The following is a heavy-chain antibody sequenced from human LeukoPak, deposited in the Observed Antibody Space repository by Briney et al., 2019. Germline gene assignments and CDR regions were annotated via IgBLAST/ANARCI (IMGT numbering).Heavy chain of an antibody. CDR3: ARGYGSGSFFDY. J-gene: IGHJ4*02. D-gene: IGHD3-10*01. V-gene: IGHV4-59*01. CDR2: ISYSGST. CDR1: GGSIRSYY. Sequence: ASETLSLTCTVSGGSIRSYYWSWIRQPPGKGLEWIGYISYSGSTNYSPSLKSRVTISVDTSKDQFSLRLNSVTAADTAVYYCARGYGSGSFFDYWGQGTLVTVSS.